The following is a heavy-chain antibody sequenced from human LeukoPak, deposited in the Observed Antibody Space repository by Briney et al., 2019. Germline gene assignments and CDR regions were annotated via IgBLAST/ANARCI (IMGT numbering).Heavy chain of an antibody. J-gene: IGHJ4*02. V-gene: IGHV1-69-2*01. Sequence: ASVKISCKVSGYTFTDYYMHWVRQAPGKGLEWMGLVDPEDGETIYAEKFQGRVAITADTSTDTAYMELSSLRSEDTAVYYCATGKPRITIFGVGSWGQGTLVTVSS. CDR2: VDPEDGET. CDR1: GYTFTDYY. CDR3: ATGKPRITIFGVGS. D-gene: IGHD3-3*01.